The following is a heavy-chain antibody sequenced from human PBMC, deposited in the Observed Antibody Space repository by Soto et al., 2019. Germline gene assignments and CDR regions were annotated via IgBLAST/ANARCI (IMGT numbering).Heavy chain of an antibody. J-gene: IGHJ6*02. Sequence: GGSLRLSCAASGFTFSSYAMHWVRQAPGKGLEWVAVISYDGSNKYYADSVKGRFTISRDNSKNTLYLQMNSLRAEDTAVYYCARDGEQLAHYYYYGMDVWGQGTTVTVSS. CDR1: GFTFSSYA. V-gene: IGHV3-30-3*01. D-gene: IGHD6-6*01. CDR2: ISYDGSNK. CDR3: ARDGEQLAHYYYYGMDV.